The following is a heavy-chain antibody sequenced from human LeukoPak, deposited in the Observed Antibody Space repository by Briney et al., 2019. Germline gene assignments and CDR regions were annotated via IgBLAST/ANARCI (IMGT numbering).Heavy chain of an antibody. CDR3: AKEYYDSSGYYEVFDY. J-gene: IGHJ4*02. Sequence: GGSLRLSCAASGFTFSSYGMHWVRQAPGKGLEWVAVISYDGSNKYYADSVKGRFTISRDSSKNTLYLQMNSLRAEDTAVYYCAKEYYDSSGYYEVFDYWGQGTLVTVSS. D-gene: IGHD3-22*01. V-gene: IGHV3-30*18. CDR2: ISYDGSNK. CDR1: GFTFSSYG.